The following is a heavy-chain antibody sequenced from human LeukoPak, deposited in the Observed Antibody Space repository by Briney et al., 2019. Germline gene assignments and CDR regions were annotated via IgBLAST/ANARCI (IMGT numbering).Heavy chain of an antibody. CDR3: ARTANYYGSGSYYAYYYYYYMDV. J-gene: IGHJ6*03. CDR2: MNPNSCNT. D-gene: IGHD3-10*01. CDR1: GYTFTSYD. Sequence: ASVNVSFKASGYTFTSYDINWVRQATGQGREGMGWMNPNSCNTGYAQKFQGRVTITRNTSISTAYMELSSLRSEDTAVYYCARTANYYGSGSYYAYYYYYYMDVWGQGTTVTVSS. V-gene: IGHV1-8*03.